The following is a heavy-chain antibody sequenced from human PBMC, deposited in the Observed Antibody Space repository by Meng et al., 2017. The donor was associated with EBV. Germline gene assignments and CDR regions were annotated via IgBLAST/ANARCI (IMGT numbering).Heavy chain of an antibody. D-gene: IGHD6-19*01. V-gene: IGHV1-2*06. CDR1: GYTFTGYD. CDR2: INPNSGGT. CDR3: ARVGIAVAGTGDY. Sequence: QGRPVQSGAEGEKPGASVKVSCKASGYTFTGYDMHWVRQAPGQGLEWMGRINPNSGGTNYAQKFQGRVTMTRDTSISTAYMELSRLRSDDTAVYYCARVGIAVAGTGDYWGQGTLVTVSS. J-gene: IGHJ4*02.